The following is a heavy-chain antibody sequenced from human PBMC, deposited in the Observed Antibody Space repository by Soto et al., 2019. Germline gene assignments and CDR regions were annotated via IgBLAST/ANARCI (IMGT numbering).Heavy chain of an antibody. CDR1: GGSISSYY. V-gene: IGHV5-51*01. J-gene: IGHJ6*02. D-gene: IGHD2-15*01. CDR3: ARHISEDLDYYGMDV. Sequence: ETLSLTCTVSGGSISSYYWSWIRQPPGKGLEWMGIIYPGDSDTRYSPSFQGQVTISADKSISTAYLQWSSLKASDTAMYYCARHISEDLDYYGMDVWGQGTTVTVSS. CDR2: IYPGDSDT.